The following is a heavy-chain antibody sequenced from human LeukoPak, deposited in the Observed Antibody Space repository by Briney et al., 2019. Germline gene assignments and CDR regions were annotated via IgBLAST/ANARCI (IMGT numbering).Heavy chain of an antibody. CDR1: GFTFSSYG. CDR3: AKDVYSSGTGYFDY. CDR2: ISYDEINK. D-gene: IGHD6-19*01. V-gene: IGHV3-30*18. J-gene: IGHJ4*02. Sequence: GGSLRLSCAASGFTFSSYGLHWVRQAPGKGLEWVAVISYDEINKYYADSVKGRFTISRDKSKNTLYLQMNSLRAEDTALYYCAKDVYSSGTGYFDYWGQGTLVTVSS.